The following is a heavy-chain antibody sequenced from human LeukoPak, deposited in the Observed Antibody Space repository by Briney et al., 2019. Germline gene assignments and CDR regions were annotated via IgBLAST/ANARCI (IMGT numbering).Heavy chain of an antibody. D-gene: IGHD3-10*01. V-gene: IGHV3-15*01. CDR1: GFTFSNAW. J-gene: IGHJ4*02. Sequence: GGSLRLSCAASGFTFSNAWMSWVRQALGKGLEWVGRIKSKTDGGTTDYAAPVKGRFTISRDDSKNTLYLQMNSLKTEDTAVYYCTTEPSITMVRGVISPDYWGQGTLVTVSS. CDR3: TTEPSITMVRGVISPDY. CDR2: IKSKTDGGTT.